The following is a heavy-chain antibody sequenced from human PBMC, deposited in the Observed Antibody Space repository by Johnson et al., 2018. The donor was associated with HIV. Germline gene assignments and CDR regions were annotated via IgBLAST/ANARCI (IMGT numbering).Heavy chain of an antibody. CDR1: GFTFSNAW. J-gene: IGHJ3*02. CDR3: ARDRWGLKDAFDI. D-gene: IGHD3-16*01. V-gene: IGHV3-66*01. CDR2: IYSDGST. Sequence: VQLVESGGGVVRPGGSLRLSCAASGFTFSNAWMSWVRQAPGKGLEWVSVIYSDGSTYYADSVKGRFTISRDNSKNTLYLQLNSLRTEDTAVYYCARDRWGLKDAFDIWGQGTMVTVSS.